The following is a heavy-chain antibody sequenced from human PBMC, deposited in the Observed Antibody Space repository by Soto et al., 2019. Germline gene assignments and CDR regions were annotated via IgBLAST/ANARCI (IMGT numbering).Heavy chain of an antibody. J-gene: IGHJ4*02. CDR3: ASPQNSYGKKADY. CDR2: IIPILGIA. Sequence: GASVKVSCKSSGVTFSSYTISCVRQAPGQGLEWMGRIIPILGIANYAQKFQGRVTITADKSTSTAYMELSSLRSEDTAVYYCASPQNSYGKKADYWGQGTLVTVSS. V-gene: IGHV1-69*02. CDR1: GVTFSSYT. D-gene: IGHD5-18*01.